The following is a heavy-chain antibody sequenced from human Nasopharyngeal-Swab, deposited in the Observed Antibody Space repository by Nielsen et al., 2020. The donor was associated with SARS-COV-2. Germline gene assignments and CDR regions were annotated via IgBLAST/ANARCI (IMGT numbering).Heavy chain of an antibody. Sequence: VRRAPGKGLEWVAVISYDGSNKYYADSVKGRFTISRDNSKNTLYLQMNSLRAEDTAVYYCARGNGRVYYYYGMDVWGQGTTVTVSS. CDR3: ARGNGRVYYYYGMDV. V-gene: IGHV3-30*04. CDR2: ISYDGSNK. J-gene: IGHJ6*02.